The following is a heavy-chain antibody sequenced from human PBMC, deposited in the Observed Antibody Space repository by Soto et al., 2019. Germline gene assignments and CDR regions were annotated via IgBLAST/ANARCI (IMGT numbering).Heavy chain of an antibody. CDR1: GGTFSSNA. CDR3: APCGRGYSCAPRFDFEF. V-gene: IGHV1-69*12. D-gene: IGHD5-18*01. CDR2: IIPIFGTA. J-gene: IGHJ4*02. Sequence: QVQLVQSGAEVKKPGSSVKVTCKASGGTFSSNAISWVRQAPGQGLEWMGGIIPIFGTAHYAQKFQGRVTITADESTSPAAMAVSRRKSEYTAVYYCAPCGRGYSCAPRFDFEFWGQGTLVTVSS.